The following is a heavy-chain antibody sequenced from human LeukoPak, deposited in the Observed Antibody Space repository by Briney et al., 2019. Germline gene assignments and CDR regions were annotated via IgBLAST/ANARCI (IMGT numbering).Heavy chain of an antibody. Sequence: GGSLRLSCAASGFSFSSSGMHWVRQAPGKGPEWVAFTRFDDSYKAYGDSVKGRFTISRDNSKNTLYLQMDSLRAEDTAVYYCAKARSSGWYDSPLDYWGQGTLVTVSS. J-gene: IGHJ4*02. CDR3: AKARSSGWYDSPLDY. CDR2: TRFDDSYK. D-gene: IGHD6-19*01. CDR1: GFSFSSSG. V-gene: IGHV3-30*02.